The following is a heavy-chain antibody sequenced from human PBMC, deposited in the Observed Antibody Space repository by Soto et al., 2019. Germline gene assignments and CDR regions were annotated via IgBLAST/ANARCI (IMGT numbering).Heavy chain of an antibody. CDR1: GFTFSSYG. CDR3: ARPDYYDSSGYYDY. V-gene: IGHV3-33*01. CDR2: IWYDGSNK. J-gene: IGHJ4*02. Sequence: QVQLVESGGGVVQPGRSLRLSCAASGFTFSSYGMHWVRQAPGKGLEWVAVIWYDGSNKYYADSVKGRFTISRDNSKNTLDLQMNSLRAEDTAVYYCARPDYYDSSGYYDYWGQGTLVTVSS. D-gene: IGHD3-22*01.